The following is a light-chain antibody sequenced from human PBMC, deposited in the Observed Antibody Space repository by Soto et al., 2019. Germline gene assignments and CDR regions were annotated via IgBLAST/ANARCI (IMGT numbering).Light chain of an antibody. J-gene: IGLJ2*01. CDR3: SSYTSSSPVV. CDR1: SSDVGGYNY. Sequence: QSALTQPASVSGSPGQSITISCTGTSSDVGGYNYVSWYQQHPGKAPKLMIYEVSDRPSGVSNRFSGSKSGNTASLTISGLQADDEADYYCSSYTSSSPVVFGGGTQLTVL. V-gene: IGLV2-14*01. CDR2: EVS.